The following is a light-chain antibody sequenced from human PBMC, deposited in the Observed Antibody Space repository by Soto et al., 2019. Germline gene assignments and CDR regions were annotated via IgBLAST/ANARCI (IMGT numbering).Light chain of an antibody. CDR3: QQYGSAPRT. Sequence: EIVMTQSPATLAVSPGERATLSCRASQSVSSYLAWYQQKPGQAPRLLIYDASNRATGVPDRFSGGGSGTDFTLTISRLEAEDFAVYYCQQYGSAPRTFGQGTKVDIK. CDR1: QSVSSY. CDR2: DAS. J-gene: IGKJ1*01. V-gene: IGKV3-20*01.